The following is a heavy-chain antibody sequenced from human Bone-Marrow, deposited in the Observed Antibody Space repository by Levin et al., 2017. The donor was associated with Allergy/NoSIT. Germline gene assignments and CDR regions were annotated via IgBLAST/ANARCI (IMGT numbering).Heavy chain of an antibody. V-gene: IGHV3-30*03. Sequence: GGSLRLSCAASGFSFSSYGMHWVRQAPGKGLEWVAVISNDGSNIHYADSVKGRFTISRDKSKKTLDLQMNSLRVEDTAVYYCARALSSGWYFGMDVWGQGTTVTVFS. CDR1: GFSFSSYG. CDR2: ISNDGSNI. CDR3: ARALSSGWYFGMDV. J-gene: IGHJ6*02. D-gene: IGHD6-19*01.